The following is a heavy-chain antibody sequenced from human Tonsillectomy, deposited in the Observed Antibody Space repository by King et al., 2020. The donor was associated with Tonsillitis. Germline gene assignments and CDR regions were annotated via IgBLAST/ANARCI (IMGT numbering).Heavy chain of an antibody. Sequence: VQLVESGGGVVQPGRSLRLSCAASGFTFSSYAMHWVRQAPGKGLEWGAVISYDGSNKYYADSVKGRFTISRDNSKNTLYLQMNSLRAEDTAVYYCARLVGYCSSTSCPLDYWGQGTLVTVSS. J-gene: IGHJ4*02. CDR1: GFTFSSYA. CDR3: ARLVGYCSSTSCPLDY. D-gene: IGHD2-2*01. V-gene: IGHV3-30-3*01. CDR2: ISYDGSNK.